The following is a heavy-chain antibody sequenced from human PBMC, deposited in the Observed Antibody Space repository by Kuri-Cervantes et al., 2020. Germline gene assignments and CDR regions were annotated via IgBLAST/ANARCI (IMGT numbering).Heavy chain of an antibody. CDR1: GFTFSSYA. D-gene: IGHD1-1*01. V-gene: IGHV3-23*01. CDR2: ISGSGGST. Sequence: GESLKISCAASGFTFSSYAMSWVRQAPGKGLEWVSAISGSGGSTYYADSVKGRFTISRDNSKNTLYLRMNSLRAEDTAVYYCARDLQVQLEGTMDVWGQGTTVTVSS. CDR3: ARDLQVQLEGTMDV. J-gene: IGHJ6*02.